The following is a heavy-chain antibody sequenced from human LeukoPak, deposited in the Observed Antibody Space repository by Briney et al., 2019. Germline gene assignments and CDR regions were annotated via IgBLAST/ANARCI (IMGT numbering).Heavy chain of an antibody. CDR2: ISGSGGST. CDR1: GFTFSSYA. V-gene: IGHV3-23*01. CDR3: AKGHGDYVNYYYYYMDV. D-gene: IGHD4-17*01. Sequence: GGSLRLSCAASGFTFSSYAMSWVRQAPGKGLEWVSAISGSGGSTYYADSVKGRFTISRDSSKNTLYLQMNSLRAEDTAVYYCAKGHGDYVNYYYYYMDVWGKGTTVTVSS. J-gene: IGHJ6*03.